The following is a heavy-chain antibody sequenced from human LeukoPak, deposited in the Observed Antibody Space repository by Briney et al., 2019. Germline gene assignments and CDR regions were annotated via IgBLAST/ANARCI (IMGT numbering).Heavy chain of an antibody. Sequence: GRSVRLSCVASGFTFSSYGMHWARQAPGKGLEWEAVILYDGSNKLYGDSVKGRFTISRDNSKNTAYLQMNSLRAEDTAVYYCAKDRRRSGGDYHYYYMDVWGKGTTVTVSS. CDR2: ILYDGSNK. CDR3: AKDRRRSGGDYHYYYMDV. J-gene: IGHJ6*03. D-gene: IGHD2-21*01. V-gene: IGHV3-33*06. CDR1: GFTFSSYG.